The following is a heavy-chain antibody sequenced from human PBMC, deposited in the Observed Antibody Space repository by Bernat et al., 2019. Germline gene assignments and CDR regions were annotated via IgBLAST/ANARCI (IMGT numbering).Heavy chain of an antibody. Sequence: QLQLQESGPGLVRPSETLSLTCSVSGNSISSGSHYWGWFRQPPGKGLEYIGTIYYTGSTYYNPSLRSRVTRSMDTSKNHFSLKLSSVTAADTAVYYCARQIVGAHDIWGQGTLVTVSS. J-gene: IGHJ4*02. CDR1: GNSISSGSHY. V-gene: IGHV4-39*01. D-gene: IGHD1-26*01. CDR3: ARQIVGAHDI. CDR2: IYYTGST.